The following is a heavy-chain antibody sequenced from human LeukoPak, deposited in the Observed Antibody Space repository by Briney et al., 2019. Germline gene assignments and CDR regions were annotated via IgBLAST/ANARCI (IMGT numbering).Heavy chain of an antibody. D-gene: IGHD1-1*01. V-gene: IGHV3-74*01. CDR2: IDTDGSST. J-gene: IGHJ4*02. CDR3: TRGGTTFDY. Sequence: GGSLRLSCAASGFSFRSYWMHWDRLPPGKGLVWVSRIDTDGSSTAYADSVKGRFTISRDNAKNTLYLQMYSLRAEDTAIYYCTRGGTTFDYWGQGTLVTVSS. CDR1: GFSFRSYW.